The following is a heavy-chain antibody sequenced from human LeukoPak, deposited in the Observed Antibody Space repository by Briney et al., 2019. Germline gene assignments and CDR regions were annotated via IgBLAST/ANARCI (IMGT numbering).Heavy chain of an antibody. CDR2: IIPIFGIA. CDR1: GGTFSSYA. Sequence: SVKVSCKASGGTFSSYAISWVRQAPGQGLEWMGRIIPIFGIANYAQKFQGRVTITADKSTSTAYMGLSSLRSEDTAVYYCASKQVATIYTYYYGMDVWGQGTTVTVSS. V-gene: IGHV1-69*04. CDR3: ASKQVATIYTYYYGMDV. J-gene: IGHJ6*02. D-gene: IGHD5-12*01.